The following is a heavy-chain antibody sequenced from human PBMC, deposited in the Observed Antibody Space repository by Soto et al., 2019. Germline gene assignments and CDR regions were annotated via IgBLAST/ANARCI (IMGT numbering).Heavy chain of an antibody. CDR3: ASAYSGSYEPYFDY. CDR1: GGSISSSSYY. CDR2: IYYSGST. J-gene: IGHJ4*02. V-gene: IGHV4-39*01. Sequence: SETLSLTCTVSGGSISSSSYYWGWIRQPPGKGLEWIGSIYYSGSTYYNPSLKSRVTISVDTSKNQFSLKLSSVTAADTAVYYCASAYSGSYEPYFDYWGQGTLVTVSS. D-gene: IGHD1-26*01.